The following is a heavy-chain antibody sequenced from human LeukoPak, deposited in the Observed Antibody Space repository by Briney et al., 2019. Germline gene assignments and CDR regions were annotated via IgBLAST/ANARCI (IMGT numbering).Heavy chain of an antibody. D-gene: IGHD4-11*01. CDR3: AREGLTTVTAYYYYGMDV. CDR2: IYYSGST. Sequence: SETLSLTCTVSGGSVSSGSYYWSWIRQPPGKGLEWIGYIYYSGSTNYNPSLKSRVTISVDTSKNQFSLKLSSVTAADTAVYYCAREGLTTVTAYYYYGMDVWGQGTTVTVSS. CDR1: GGSVSSGSYY. J-gene: IGHJ6*02. V-gene: IGHV4-61*01.